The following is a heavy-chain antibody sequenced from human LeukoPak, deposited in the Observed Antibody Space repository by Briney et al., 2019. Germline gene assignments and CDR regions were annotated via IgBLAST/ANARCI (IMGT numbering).Heavy chain of an antibody. CDR3: ARTVIGGFDI. V-gene: IGHV4-59*01. Sequence: SETLSLTCTVSGGSISSNNWSWIRQPPGQGLEWIGYIYYSGSNNYNPSLKSRVTISGDTSKNQFSLKLSSVTAADTAVYYCARTVIGGFDIWGQGTLVTVSS. CDR1: GGSISSNN. CDR2: IYYSGSN. D-gene: IGHD3-22*01. J-gene: IGHJ3*02.